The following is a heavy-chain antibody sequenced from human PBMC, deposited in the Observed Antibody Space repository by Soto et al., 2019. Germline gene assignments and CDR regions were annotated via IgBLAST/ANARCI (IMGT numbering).Heavy chain of an antibody. CDR1: GFTFSDYY. CDR3: ARESRDYSVKSLDY. J-gene: IGHJ4*02. V-gene: IGHV3-11*01. D-gene: IGHD4-4*01. CDR2: ISSTGNTI. Sequence: GGSLRLSCAGSGFTFSDYYMSWIRQAPGKGLEWVSYISSTGNTIYYADSVKGRFTVSRDNAKNSLYLQMNSLRAEDTAVYYCARESRDYSVKSLDYWGQGTLVTVSS.